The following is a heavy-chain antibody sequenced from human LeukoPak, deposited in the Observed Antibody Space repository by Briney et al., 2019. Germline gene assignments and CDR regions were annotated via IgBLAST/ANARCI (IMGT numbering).Heavy chain of an antibody. CDR1: GGSISTSSYY. CDR3: AREVNYGDYGDNAFDI. D-gene: IGHD4-17*01. Sequence: SETLSLTCTVSGGSISTSSYYWGWIRLPPGKGLEWIGSIYYSGDTYSTPSLKSRVAISLDTSNNQFSLSLSSVTAADTAVYYCAREVNYGDYGDNAFDIWGQGTMVTVSS. J-gene: IGHJ3*02. CDR2: IYYSGDT. V-gene: IGHV4-39*07.